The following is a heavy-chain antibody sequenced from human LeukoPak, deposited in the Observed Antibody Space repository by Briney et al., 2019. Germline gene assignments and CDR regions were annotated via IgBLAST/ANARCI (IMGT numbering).Heavy chain of an antibody. CDR3: AKGVWGPHVAATPDDAFDI. J-gene: IGHJ3*02. CDR2: ISYDGSNK. V-gene: IGHV3-30*18. D-gene: IGHD2-15*01. Sequence: PGGSLRLSCAASGFTFSSYGMHWVRQAPGKGLEWVAVISYDGSNKYYADPVKGRFTISRDNSKNTLYLQMNSLRAEDTAVYYCAKGVWGPHVAATPDDAFDIWGQGTMVTVSS. CDR1: GFTFSSYG.